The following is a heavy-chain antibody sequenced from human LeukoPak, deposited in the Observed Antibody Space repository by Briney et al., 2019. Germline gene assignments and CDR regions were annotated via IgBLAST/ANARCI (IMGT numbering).Heavy chain of an antibody. D-gene: IGHD2-15*01. CDR1: GYTFTSYG. V-gene: IGHV1-18*04. CDR3: ARVGRGVVVAATSSNFDY. CDR2: ISAYNGNT. Sequence: GASVTVSCTASGYTFTSYGISWVRQAPGQGLEWMGWISAYNGNTNYAQKLQGRVTMTTDTSTSTAYMELRSLRSDDTAVYYCARVGRGVVVAATSSNFDYWGQGTLVTVSS. J-gene: IGHJ4*02.